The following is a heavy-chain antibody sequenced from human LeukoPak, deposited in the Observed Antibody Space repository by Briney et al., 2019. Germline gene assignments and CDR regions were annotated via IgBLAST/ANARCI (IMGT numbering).Heavy chain of an antibody. CDR3: ARDRSSGWSLYYYYYMDV. Sequence: EASVKVSCKASGYTFTSYGISWVRQAPGQGLEWMGWISAYNGNTNYAQKLQGRVTMTTDTSTSTAYMELRSLRSDDTAVYYCARDRSSGWSLYYYYYMDVWGKGTTVTISS. CDR1: GYTFTSYG. D-gene: IGHD6-19*01. CDR2: ISAYNGNT. J-gene: IGHJ6*03. V-gene: IGHV1-18*01.